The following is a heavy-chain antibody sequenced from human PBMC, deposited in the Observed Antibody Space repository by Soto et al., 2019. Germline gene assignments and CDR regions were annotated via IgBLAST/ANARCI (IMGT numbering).Heavy chain of an antibody. CDR3: AKSPGMYYYDSSGYYHYDY. J-gene: IGHJ4*02. CDR2: ISGSGVST. D-gene: IGHD3-22*01. Sequence: EVQLLESGGGLAQPGGSLRLSCAASGFTFSSYAMGWVRQAPGKGLEWVSAISGSGVSTYYADSVKGRFTISRDNSKNTLYLQMNSLRAEDTAVYYCAKSPGMYYYDSSGYYHYDYWGQGTLVTVSS. CDR1: GFTFSSYA. V-gene: IGHV3-23*01.